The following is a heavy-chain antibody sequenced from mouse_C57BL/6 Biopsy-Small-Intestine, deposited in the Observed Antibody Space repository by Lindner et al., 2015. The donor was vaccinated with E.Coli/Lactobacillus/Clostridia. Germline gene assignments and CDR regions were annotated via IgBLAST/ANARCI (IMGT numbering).Heavy chain of an antibody. CDR1: GYTFTGYW. V-gene: IGHV1-9*01. CDR3: ARSETAYYSPWFAY. Sequence: VQLQESGADLMKPGASVKLSCKATGYTFTGYWIEWVEQRPGHGLEWIGEILPGSGSTNYNEKFKGKATLTADKSSSTAYMQLSSLTSEDSAVYFCARSETAYYSPWFAYWGQGTLVTVSA. CDR2: ILPGSGST. J-gene: IGHJ3*01. D-gene: IGHD2-12*01.